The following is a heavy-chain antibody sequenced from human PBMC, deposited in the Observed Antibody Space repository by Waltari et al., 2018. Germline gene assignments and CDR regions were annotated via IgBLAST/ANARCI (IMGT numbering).Heavy chain of an antibody. D-gene: IGHD1-1*01. Sequence: QVQLQQWGAGLLKPSETLSLTCAVYGGSFSGYYWSWIRQPPGKGLEWSGEINHSGSTNYNPALRSRVTISVDTSKTQFSLKRSSGTAADTAVYSWARGGSGGLWKLERRPFDYWGQGTLVTVSS. V-gene: IGHV4-34*01. CDR3: ARGGSGGLWKLERRPFDY. CDR1: GGSFSGYY. J-gene: IGHJ4*02. CDR2: INHSGST.